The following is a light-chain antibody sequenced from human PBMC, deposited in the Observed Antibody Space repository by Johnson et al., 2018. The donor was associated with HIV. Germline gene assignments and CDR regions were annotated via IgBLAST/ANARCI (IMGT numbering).Light chain of an antibody. V-gene: IGLV1-51*02. CDR1: SSNIGNNY. CDR3: GTLDSSLSVYV. J-gene: IGLJ1*01. Sequence: QSVLTQPPSVSAAPGQKVTISCSGSSSNIGNNYVSWYQQLPGGAPKLLIYENNMRPSGIPDRFSGSKSGTSATLDITGLQTGDEADYYCGTLDSSLSVYVFGNGTKVTVL. CDR2: ENN.